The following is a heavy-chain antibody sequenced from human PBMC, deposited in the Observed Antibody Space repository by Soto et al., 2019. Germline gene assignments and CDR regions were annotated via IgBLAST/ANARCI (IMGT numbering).Heavy chain of an antibody. V-gene: IGHV4-59*01. D-gene: IGHD2-15*01. Sequence: QVQLQESGPGLMKPSETLSLTCTVSGGSISSYYWSWIRQPPGRGLEWIGYIYYSGSTNYNPSLKSRVTISVDTSKNQFSLKLSSVTAADTAVYYCASPGGRYCSGGSCYFGIWGQGTMVTVSS. CDR1: GGSISSYY. J-gene: IGHJ3*02. CDR2: IYYSGST. CDR3: ASPGGRYCSGGSCYFGI.